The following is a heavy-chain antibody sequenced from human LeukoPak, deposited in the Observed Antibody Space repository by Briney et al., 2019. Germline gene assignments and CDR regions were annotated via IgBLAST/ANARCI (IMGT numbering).Heavy chain of an antibody. V-gene: IGHV1-46*01. J-gene: IGHJ5*02. CDR3: ARAHQGTMFYDT. D-gene: IGHD3-10*02. Sequence: ASVKVSCKASGYPFANNYIHWVRQAPGQGLEWMGLFNPTGGSTSYGRKFQGRLTMTGDTSTSTVYMELSGLRSDDSAVYYCARAHQGTMFYDTWGQGTLVTVSS. CDR1: GYPFANNY. CDR2: FNPTGGST.